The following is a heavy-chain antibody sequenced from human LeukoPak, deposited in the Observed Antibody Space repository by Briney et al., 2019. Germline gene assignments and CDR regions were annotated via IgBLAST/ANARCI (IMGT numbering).Heavy chain of an antibody. D-gene: IGHD3-10*01. CDR3: ARGSYGSGSYYDY. J-gene: IGHJ4*02. Sequence: PGRSLRLSCAASGFTFSSYGMHWVRQAPGKGLEWVAVIWYDGSNKYYADSVKGRFTISRDNSKNTLYLQMNSLRAEDTAVYYCARGSYGSGSYYDYWGQGTLVTVSS. CDR2: IWYDGSNK. CDR1: GFTFSSYG. V-gene: IGHV3-33*08.